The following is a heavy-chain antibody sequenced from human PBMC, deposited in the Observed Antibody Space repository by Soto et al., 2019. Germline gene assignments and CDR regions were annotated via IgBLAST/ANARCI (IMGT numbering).Heavy chain of an antibody. J-gene: IGHJ4*02. Sequence: GGSLRLSCAASGFTFSSYGMRWVRQAPGKGLEWVAVISYDGSNKYYADSVKGRFTISRDNSKNTLYLQMNSLRAEDTAVYYCAKEYYYDSSGYYYANLMTIAYWGQGTLVTVSS. CDR2: ISYDGSNK. CDR1: GFTFSSYG. D-gene: IGHD3-22*01. CDR3: AKEYYYDSSGYYYANLMTIAY. V-gene: IGHV3-30*18.